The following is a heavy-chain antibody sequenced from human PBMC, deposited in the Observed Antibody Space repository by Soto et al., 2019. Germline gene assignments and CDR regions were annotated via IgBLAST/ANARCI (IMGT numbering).Heavy chain of an antibody. CDR1: GDSISTVDYF. J-gene: IGHJ5*01. CDR3: ARGRYCLTGRCFPNWFDS. D-gene: IGHD2-15*01. CDR2: IYKSTTT. V-gene: IGHV4-30-4*01. Sequence: SETLSLTCSVSGDSISTVDYFWAWIRQPPGQALEYIGYIYKSTTTYYNPSFESRVTISLDTSKSQFSLTVTSVTAADTAVYFCARGRYCLTGRCFPNWFDSWGQGTLVTVSS.